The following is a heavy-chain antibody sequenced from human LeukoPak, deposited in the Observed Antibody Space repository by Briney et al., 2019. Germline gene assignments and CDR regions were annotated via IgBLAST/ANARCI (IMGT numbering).Heavy chain of an antibody. CDR1: GGSFSGYY. Sequence: SETLSLTCAVYGGSFSGYYWSWIRQPPGKGLEWIGEINHSGSTNYNPSLKSRVTISVDTSKNQFSLKLSSVTAADTAVYYCARGLTTWGQGTLVTVSS. D-gene: IGHD4-11*01. CDR2: INHSGST. V-gene: IGHV4-34*01. J-gene: IGHJ4*02. CDR3: ARGLTT.